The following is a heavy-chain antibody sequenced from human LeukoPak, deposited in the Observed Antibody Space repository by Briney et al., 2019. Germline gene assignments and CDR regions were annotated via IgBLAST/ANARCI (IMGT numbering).Heavy chain of an antibody. V-gene: IGHV3-30-3*01. CDR1: GFTFTNYV. CDR2: ISYDGTNK. Sequence: GESLRLSCAASGFTFTNYVIHWVRQPPGKGLEWLAVISYDGTNKYYADSVKGRFTISRDHSKSTVDLQMDSLGGADSAVHYCARSPTYYYMDVWGKGTTVTVSS. CDR3: ARSPTYYYMDV. J-gene: IGHJ6*03.